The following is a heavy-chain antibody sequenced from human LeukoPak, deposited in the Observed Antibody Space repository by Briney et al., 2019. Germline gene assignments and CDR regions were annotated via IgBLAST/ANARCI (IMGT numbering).Heavy chain of an antibody. CDR1: GFTFSSYA. V-gene: IGHV3-21*01. J-gene: IGHJ4*02. D-gene: IGHD1-26*01. Sequence: GGSLRLSCAASGFTFSSYAMSWVRQAPGRGLEWVSSISSASRYIYYADSLKGRFTISRDNAKNSLYLEMNRLRAEDTAVYYCAREGGGSYFEGGLYYFDSWGRGTQVTVSS. CDR3: AREGGGSYFEGGLYYFDS. CDR2: ISSASRYI.